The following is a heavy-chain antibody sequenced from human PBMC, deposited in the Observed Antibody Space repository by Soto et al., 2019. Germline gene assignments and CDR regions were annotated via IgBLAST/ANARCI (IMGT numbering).Heavy chain of an antibody. Sequence: ELQLVASGGGLVQPGGSLRLSCAASGFTVSNNYVRWVRQAPGKGLEWVSLIFSNGDTRYADSVKGRFAISRDSSSNTLYLLMNSLSVEDTAVYYCARDGTYNWVGGQGIHVTVSS. V-gene: IGHV3-66*01. CDR3: ARDGTYNWV. D-gene: IGHD1-1*01. J-gene: IGHJ4*02. CDR2: IFSNGDT. CDR1: GFTVSNNY.